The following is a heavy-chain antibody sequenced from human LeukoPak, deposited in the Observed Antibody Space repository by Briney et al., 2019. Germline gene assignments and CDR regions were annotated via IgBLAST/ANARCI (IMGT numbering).Heavy chain of an antibody. CDR2: ISSSSSYI. Sequence: GGSLRLSCAASGFTFSSYAMSWVRQAPGKGLEWVSSISSSSSYIYYADSVKGRFTISRDNAKNSLYLQMNSLRAEDTAVYYCAREVTMVRGVDLWGQGTLVTVSS. J-gene: IGHJ5*02. CDR1: GFTFSSYA. D-gene: IGHD3-10*01. V-gene: IGHV3-21*01. CDR3: AREVTMVRGVDL.